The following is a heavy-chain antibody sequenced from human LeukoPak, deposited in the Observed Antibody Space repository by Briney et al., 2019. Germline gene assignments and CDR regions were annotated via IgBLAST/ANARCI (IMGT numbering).Heavy chain of an antibody. J-gene: IGHJ4*02. Sequence: GRSLRLSCAASGFTFSSYSMNWVRQAPGKGLEWVSYISSSSSTIYYAGSVKGRFTISRDNAKNSLYLQMNSLRAEDTAVYYCARIAAAGEIVIDYWGQGTLVTVSS. CDR3: ARIAAAGEIVIDY. D-gene: IGHD6-13*01. V-gene: IGHV3-48*01. CDR1: GFTFSSYS. CDR2: ISSSSSTI.